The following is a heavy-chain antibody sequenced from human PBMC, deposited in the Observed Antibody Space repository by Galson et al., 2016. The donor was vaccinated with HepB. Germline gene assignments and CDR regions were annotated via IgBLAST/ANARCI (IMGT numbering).Heavy chain of an antibody. CDR3: ARIRFTNTWYSYYYGMDV. Sequence: PALVKPTQTLTLTCTFSGFSLSTSGMRVIWIRQPPGKALEWLSLIDGGGDKYYSISLKTRLTISKDTSKNQVVLTMTNMDPVDTGTYYCARIRFTNTWYSYYYGMDVWGQGTAVTVSS. D-gene: IGHD2-2*01. V-gene: IGHV2-70*01. J-gene: IGHJ6*02. CDR2: IDGGGDK. CDR1: GFSLSTSGMR.